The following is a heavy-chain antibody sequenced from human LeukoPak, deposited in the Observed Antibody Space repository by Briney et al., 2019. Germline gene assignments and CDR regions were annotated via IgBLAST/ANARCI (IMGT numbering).Heavy chain of an antibody. CDR1: GDTFTNYD. J-gene: IGHJ4*02. CDR3: ARGPPNWGFDY. Sequence: SVQVSCKASGDTFTNYDINWVRQATGQGLEWMGWMSPSSGHTGYAQKFQGRVTMTRSTSISTAYMELSSLRSEDTAVYYCARGPPNWGFDYWGQGTLVTVSS. V-gene: IGHV1-8*01. CDR2: MSPSSGHT. D-gene: IGHD7-27*01.